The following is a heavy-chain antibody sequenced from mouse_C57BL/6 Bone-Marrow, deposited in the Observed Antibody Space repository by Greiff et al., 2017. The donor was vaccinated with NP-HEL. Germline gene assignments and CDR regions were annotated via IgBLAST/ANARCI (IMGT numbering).Heavy chain of an antibody. CDR3: ARGGTGKRYFDV. V-gene: IGHV1-53*01. D-gene: IGHD4-1*01. Sequence: VKLQQPGTELVKPGASVKLSCKASGYTFTSYWMHWVKQRPGQGLEWIGNINPSNGGTNYNEKFKSKATLTVDKSSSTAYMQLSSLTSEDSAVYYCARGGTGKRYFDVWGTGTTVTVSS. CDR1: GYTFTSYW. J-gene: IGHJ1*03. CDR2: INPSNGGT.